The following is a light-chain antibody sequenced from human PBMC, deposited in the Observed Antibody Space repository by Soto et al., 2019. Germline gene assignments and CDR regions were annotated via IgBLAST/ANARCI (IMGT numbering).Light chain of an antibody. CDR2: AAS. Sequence: DIQMTQSPSSLSASVGDRVTITCRASQGIHNNLAWYQQKPGEVPKLLIYAASTLQSGVPSRFSGGGSGTDFTLPVNSLQPEDVATCYCQKYDGAYLSFGGG. CDR3: QKYDGAYLS. J-gene: IGKJ4*01. CDR1: QGIHNN. V-gene: IGKV1-27*01.